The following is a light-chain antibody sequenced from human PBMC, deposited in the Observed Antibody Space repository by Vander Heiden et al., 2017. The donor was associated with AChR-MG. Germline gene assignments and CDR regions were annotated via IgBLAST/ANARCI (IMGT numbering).Light chain of an antibody. J-gene: IGKJ2*01. V-gene: IGKV1-5*01. Sequence: DIQMTQSPSTLSASVGDRVTITCRSSQSISSWLAWYQQKPGKAPKLLIYDAASLESGVPSRFSGSGSGTEFTLTISSLQPDDFATYYCQQKNSYSHAVGQEAKLVI. CDR3: QQKNSYSHA. CDR1: QSISSW. CDR2: DAA.